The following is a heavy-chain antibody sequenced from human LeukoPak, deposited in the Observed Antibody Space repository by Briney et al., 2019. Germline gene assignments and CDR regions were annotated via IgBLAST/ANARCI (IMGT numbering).Heavy chain of an antibody. J-gene: IGHJ4*02. CDR3: ASGFLDDFWSGHF. V-gene: IGHV3-7*01. CDR2: VKQDGSEK. Sequence: PGGSLRLSCTASEFTFFTYWMSCVRQAPGKGLEWVANVKQDGSEKYYVDSVKGRFTISRDNAMKSLYLQMNSLRAEDTAVYYCASGFLDDFWSGHFWGQGTLVTVSS. D-gene: IGHD3-3*01. CDR1: EFTFFTYW.